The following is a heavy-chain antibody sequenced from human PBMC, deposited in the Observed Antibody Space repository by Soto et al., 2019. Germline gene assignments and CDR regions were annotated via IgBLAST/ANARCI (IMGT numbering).Heavy chain of an antibody. CDR3: ARREIQGPIDY. J-gene: IGHJ4*02. Sequence: SETLSLTCAVSGYSIRSSNWWGWIRQPPGKGLEWIGYIYYSGTTYYNPSLKSRVTMSVDTSKNQFSLKLTSVTAVDTAVYYCARREIQGPIDYWGQGTLVTAPQ. V-gene: IGHV4-28*01. CDR1: GYSIRSSNW. D-gene: IGHD1-26*01. CDR2: IYYSGTT.